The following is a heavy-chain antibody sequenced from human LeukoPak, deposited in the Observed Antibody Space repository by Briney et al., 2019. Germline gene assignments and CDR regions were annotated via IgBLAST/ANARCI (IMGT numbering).Heavy chain of an antibody. CDR2: INHSGST. Sequence: SETLSLTCAVYGGSFSGYYWSWIRQPPGKGLEWIGEINHSGSTNYNPSLKSRVTISVDTSKNQFSLKLSSVTAADTAVYYCARARRSVTMVRGSFDYWGQGTLVTASS. V-gene: IGHV4-34*01. CDR1: GGSFSGYY. CDR3: ARARRSVTMVRGSFDY. D-gene: IGHD3-10*01. J-gene: IGHJ4*02.